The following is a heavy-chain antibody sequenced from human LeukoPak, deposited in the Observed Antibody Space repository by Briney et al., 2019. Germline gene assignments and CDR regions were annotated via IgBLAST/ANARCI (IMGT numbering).Heavy chain of an antibody. D-gene: IGHD3-10*01. V-gene: IGHV3-43*02. J-gene: IGHJ4*02. CDR1: GFTFDDNA. CDR3: ARSRNYGSGSYISH. CDR2: ITGDGSVT. Sequence: GGSLRLSCAASGFTFDDNAMHWVRQRPGKGLEWVSLITGDGSVTYQADSVRGRFSISRDNSKNSLYLQMNGLKTEDTALYFCARSRNYGSGSYISHWGPGTLVTVS.